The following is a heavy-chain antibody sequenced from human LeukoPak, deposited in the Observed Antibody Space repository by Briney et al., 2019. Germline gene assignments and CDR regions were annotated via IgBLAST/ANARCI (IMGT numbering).Heavy chain of an antibody. D-gene: IGHD5-24*01. CDR1: GGSFSGYY. J-gene: IGHJ4*02. V-gene: IGHV4-34*01. Sequence: SETLSLTCAVYGGSFSGYYWSWIRQPPGKGLEWIGEINHSGSTNYNPSLKSRVTISVDTSKNQFSLKLSSVTAADTAVYYCARKVTLERWLQLFDYWGQGTLVTVSS. CDR2: INHSGST. CDR3: ARKVTLERWLQLFDY.